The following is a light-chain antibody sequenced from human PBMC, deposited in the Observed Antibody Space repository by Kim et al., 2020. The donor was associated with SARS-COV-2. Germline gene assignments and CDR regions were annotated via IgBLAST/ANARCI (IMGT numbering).Light chain of an antibody. CDR3: QKYNSALET. CDR1: QAISNS. J-gene: IGKJ1*01. Sequence: ASVGDRVTIICRASQAISNSLAWYQQKPGKVPKVLIYATSTLQSGVPSRFSGSGSGTDFTLTISGLQAEDVATYYCQKYNSALETFGQGTKVEIK. CDR2: ATS. V-gene: IGKV1-27*01.